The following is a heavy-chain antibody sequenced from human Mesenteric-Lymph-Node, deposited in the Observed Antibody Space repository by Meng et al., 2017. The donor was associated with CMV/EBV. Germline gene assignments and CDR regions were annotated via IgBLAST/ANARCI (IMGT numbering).Heavy chain of an antibody. Sequence: QEQLHQWGAGLLKPSEALSVPCAVYGGSFSGYYWNWIRQSPEKGLDWIGEINHSGSTTYNPSFTSRIIISVDTSTNQISLNMSSVTAADTAVYYCARGSSYDILTGYFDYWGQGALVTVSS. CDR1: GGSFSGYY. D-gene: IGHD3-9*01. CDR3: ARGSSYDILTGYFDY. V-gene: IGHV4-34*01. CDR2: INHSGST. J-gene: IGHJ4*02.